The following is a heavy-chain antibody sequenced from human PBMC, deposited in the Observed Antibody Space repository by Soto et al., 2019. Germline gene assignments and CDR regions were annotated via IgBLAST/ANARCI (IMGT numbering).Heavy chain of an antibody. CDR1: GYSISSGGYY. Sequence: LSLTCTVSGYSISSGGYYYSWIRQHPGEGLEWIGYIYYSGNTYYNPSLKGRVTISVDTSKNQFSLKLSSVTAADTAVYYCARESRQYSRMNWFDPWGQGTLVTVSS. V-gene: IGHV4-31*03. CDR3: ARESRQYSRMNWFDP. J-gene: IGHJ5*02. CDR2: IYYSGNT. D-gene: IGHD2-21*01.